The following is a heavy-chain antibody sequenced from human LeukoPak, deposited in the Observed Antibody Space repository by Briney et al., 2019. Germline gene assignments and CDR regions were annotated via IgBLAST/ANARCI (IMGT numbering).Heavy chain of an antibody. Sequence: GGSLRLSCAASGLTFSSYSMNGVRQARGQGLEWVGRIKSKTDGGTTDYAAPVKGRFTISRDDTKNTLYLQMDSLKTGDTAVYYCTTDSSGLFDYWGQGTLVTVSS. D-gene: IGHD2-15*01. CDR3: TTDSSGLFDY. CDR1: GLTFSSYS. CDR2: IKSKTDGGTT. V-gene: IGHV3-15*07. J-gene: IGHJ4*02.